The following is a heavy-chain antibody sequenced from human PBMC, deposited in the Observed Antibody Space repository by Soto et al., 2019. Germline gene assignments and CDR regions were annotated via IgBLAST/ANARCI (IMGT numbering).Heavy chain of an antibody. CDR2: IWYDGSNK. CDR3: ATLTGGGSSSRYYYYYGMDV. D-gene: IGHD6-6*01. Sequence: ESGGGVVQPGRSLRLSCAASGFTFSSYGMHWVRQAPGKGLEWVAVIWYDGSNKYYADSVKGRFTISRDNSKNTLYLQMNSLRAEDTAVYYCATLTGGGSSSRYYYYYGMDVWGQGTTVTVSS. CDR1: GFTFSSYG. J-gene: IGHJ6*02. V-gene: IGHV3-33*01.